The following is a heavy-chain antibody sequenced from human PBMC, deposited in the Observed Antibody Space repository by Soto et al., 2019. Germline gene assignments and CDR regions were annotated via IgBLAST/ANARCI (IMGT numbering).Heavy chain of an antibody. CDR2: ISYDGSNK. J-gene: IGHJ6*02. V-gene: IGHV3-30-3*01. Sequence: QVQLVESGGGVVQPGRSLRLSCAPSGFTFSSYAMHWVRQAPGKGLEWVAVISYDGSNKYYADSVKGRFTISRDNSKNTLYLQMNRLRAEDTAVYYCARASSYDFWSGPELPYYYYGMDVWGQGTTVTVSS. D-gene: IGHD3-3*01. CDR1: GFTFSSYA. CDR3: ARASSYDFWSGPELPYYYYGMDV.